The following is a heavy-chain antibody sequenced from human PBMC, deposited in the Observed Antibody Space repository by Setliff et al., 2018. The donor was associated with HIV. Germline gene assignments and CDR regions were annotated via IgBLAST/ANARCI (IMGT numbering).Heavy chain of an antibody. V-gene: IGHV1-69*05. J-gene: IGHJ4*02. CDR2: IVPLFGTT. CDR1: GDSLSNYV. Sequence: SAKVSCKASGDSLSNYVITWVRRAPGQGLEWMGGIVPLFGTTNYAQNFQGRLTITTDQIMTTAYMELTSLRSEDTAVYYCASGSGYCTKGDCYIGVHRTPDKYYFDSWGQGTLVTVSS. CDR3: ASGSGYCTKGDCYIGVHRTPDKYYFDS. D-gene: IGHD2-8*01.